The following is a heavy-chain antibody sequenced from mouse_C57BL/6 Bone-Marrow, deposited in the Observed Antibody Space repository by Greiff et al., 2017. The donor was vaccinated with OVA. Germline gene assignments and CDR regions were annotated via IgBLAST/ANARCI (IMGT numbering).Heavy chain of an antibody. J-gene: IGHJ4*01. CDR1: GYTFTSYW. CDR3: ASRRLLGDGYPYYAMDY. D-gene: IGHD2-3*01. V-gene: IGHV1-53*01. CDR2: INPSNGGT. Sequence: QVQLQQPGTELVKPGASVKLSCKASGYTFTSYWMHWVKQRPGQGLEWIGNINPSNGGTNYNEKFKSKATLTVDKSSSTAYMELSSLTSEDSAVYYCASRRLLGDGYPYYAMDYWGQGTSVTVSS.